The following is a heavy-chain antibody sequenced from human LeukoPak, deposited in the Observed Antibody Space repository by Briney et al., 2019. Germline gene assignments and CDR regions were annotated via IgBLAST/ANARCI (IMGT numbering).Heavy chain of an antibody. CDR1: GGSISSYY. CDR2: IYDSGSA. D-gene: IGHD3-10*01. Sequence: SETLSLTCTVSGGSISSYYWSWTRQPPGKGLEWIGNIYDSGSANYNPSLKSRVTISVDTSKNQFSLKLSSVTAADTAVYYCAIYGDYYYYMDVWGKGTTVTVSS. V-gene: IGHV4-59*12. J-gene: IGHJ6*03. CDR3: AIYGDYYYYMDV.